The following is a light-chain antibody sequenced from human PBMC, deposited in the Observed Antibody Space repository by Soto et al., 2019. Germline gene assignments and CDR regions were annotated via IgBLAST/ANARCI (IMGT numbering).Light chain of an antibody. Sequence: QSALTQPASVSGSPGQSITISCTGTSSDVGGYNYVSWYQHHPGKAPKLMIYDVSNRPSGVSNRFSGSKSGNTASPTISGLQAEDEADYYCSSYTSSSTLLYVFGTGTKLTVL. V-gene: IGLV2-14*03. CDR1: SSDVGGYNY. J-gene: IGLJ1*01. CDR2: DVS. CDR3: SSYTSSSTLLYV.